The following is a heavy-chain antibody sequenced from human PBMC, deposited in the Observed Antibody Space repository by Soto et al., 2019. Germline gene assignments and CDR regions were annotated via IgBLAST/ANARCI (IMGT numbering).Heavy chain of an antibody. CDR1: GFTFSSYA. CDR2: ISGSGGST. CDR3: APDSSGPGMYYFDY. V-gene: IGHV3-23*01. J-gene: IGHJ4*02. Sequence: HPGGSLRLSCAASGFTFSSYAMSWVRQAPGKGLEWVSAISGSGGSTYYADSVKGRFTISRDNSKNTLYLQMNSLRAEDTAVYYCAPDSSGPGMYYFDYWGQGTLVTVSS. D-gene: IGHD3-22*01.